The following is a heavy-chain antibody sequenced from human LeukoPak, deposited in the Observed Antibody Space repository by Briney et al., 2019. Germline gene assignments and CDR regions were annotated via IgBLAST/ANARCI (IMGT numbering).Heavy chain of an antibody. Sequence: SGGSLRLSCAASGFTFSSYGMHWVRQAPGKGLEWVAFIRYDGSNKYYADSVKGRFTISRDNSKNTVYLQMNSLRAEDTAVYYCAKVTGVWLAVAGTFDYWGQGTLVTVSS. CDR1: GFTFSSYG. J-gene: IGHJ4*02. V-gene: IGHV3-30*02. D-gene: IGHD6-19*01. CDR3: AKVTGVWLAVAGTFDY. CDR2: IRYDGSNK.